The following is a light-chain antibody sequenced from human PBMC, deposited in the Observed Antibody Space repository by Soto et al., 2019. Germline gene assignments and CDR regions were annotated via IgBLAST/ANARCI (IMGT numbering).Light chain of an antibody. J-gene: IGKJ1*01. CDR1: QSVSSNY. V-gene: IGKV3-20*01. Sequence: EIVLTQSPGTVSLSPGERATLSCRASQSVSSNYLAWYQQKLGQAPRLLIYAASSRATGIPDRFSGSGSGTDFILTISRLEPEYFAVYYCQQYGSSRGTFGQGTKVEIK. CDR2: AAS. CDR3: QQYGSSRGT.